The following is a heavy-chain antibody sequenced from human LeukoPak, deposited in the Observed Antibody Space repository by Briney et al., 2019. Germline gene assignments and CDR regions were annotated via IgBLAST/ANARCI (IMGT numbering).Heavy chain of an antibody. Sequence: GASVTVSCKASGYTFTSYGISWVRQAPGQGLEWMGWISAYNGNTNYAQTLQGRATMTTDTSTSTAYMELRSLRSDDTAVYYCARDGGVAGTLGVEWFDPWGQGTLVTVSS. D-gene: IGHD1-1*01. V-gene: IGHV1-18*01. CDR2: ISAYNGNT. CDR1: GYTFTSYG. CDR3: ARDGGVAGTLGVEWFDP. J-gene: IGHJ5*02.